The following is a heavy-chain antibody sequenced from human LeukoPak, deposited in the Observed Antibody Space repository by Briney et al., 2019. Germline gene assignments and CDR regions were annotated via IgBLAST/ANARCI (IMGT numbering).Heavy chain of an antibody. CDR2: INSSSSTI. D-gene: IGHD3-22*01. CDR3: ARDRHKYNYDSGGYPPY. Sequence: GGPLRPSCASSGFPFSSYVMNWGRQAPGKGGGGVSYINSSSSTIYYADSVKGRFTISRDNAKNSLYLQMNTLRAEDTAVYYCARDRHKYNYDSGGYPPYWGQGTLVTVSS. J-gene: IGHJ4*02. CDR1: GFPFSSYV. V-gene: IGHV3-48*01.